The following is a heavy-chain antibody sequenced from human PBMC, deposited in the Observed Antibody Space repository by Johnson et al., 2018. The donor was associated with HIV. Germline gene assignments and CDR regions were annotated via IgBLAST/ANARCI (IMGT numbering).Heavy chain of an antibody. CDR2: IRNDGSNK. J-gene: IGHJ3*02. CDR1: GFTFSSYW. V-gene: IGHV3-30*02. CDR3: FDI. Sequence: QVQLVESGGGLVQPGGSLRLSCEASGFTFSSYWMSWVRQAPGKGLEWVAFIRNDGSNKYNADSVKGRFTISRDNSKNTLYLQMNSLRAEDTASHDAFDIWGQGTMVTVSS.